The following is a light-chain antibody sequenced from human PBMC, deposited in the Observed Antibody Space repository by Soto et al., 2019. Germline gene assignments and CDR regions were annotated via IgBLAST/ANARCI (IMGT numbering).Light chain of an antibody. CDR2: GAS. J-gene: IGKJ3*01. V-gene: IGKV3-20*01. CDR1: QSVSSY. CDR3: QQYCSSPFT. Sequence: EIVLTQSPDTLSLSPGERATLSCRAGQSVSSYLAWYQQRPGQAPRLVIYGASYRATGIPDRFSGSGSGTDFTLIISTLEPEDFAVYYCQQYCSSPFTFGPGTKVDLK.